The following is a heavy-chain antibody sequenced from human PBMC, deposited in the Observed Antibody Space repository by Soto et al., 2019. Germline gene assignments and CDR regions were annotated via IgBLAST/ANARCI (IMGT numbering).Heavy chain of an antibody. CDR1: GDSVSSNSAA. CDR2: TYYRSKWYN. D-gene: IGHD6-13*01. J-gene: IGHJ4*02. CDR3: ARVSGYSSSWYRSRFDY. V-gene: IGHV6-1*01. Sequence: PSQTLSLTCVISGDSVSSNSAAWNWIRQSPSRGLEWMGRTYYRSKWYNDYAVSVKSRITINPDTSKNQFSLQLNSVTPEDTAVYYCARVSGYSSSWYRSRFDYWGQGTLVTVSS.